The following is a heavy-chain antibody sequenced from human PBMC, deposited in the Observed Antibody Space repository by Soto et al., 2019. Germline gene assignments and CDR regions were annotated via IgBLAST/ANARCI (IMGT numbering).Heavy chain of an antibody. Sequence: QVQLQQWGAGLLKPSETLTLTCAVYGGSFSGYYWSWIRQPPGKGLEWIGEINHSGSTNYNPSLKSLVTISVDTSKNQFSLKLSSVTAADTAVYYCARAFYFWSGYYAPPDYFDYWGQGTLVTVSS. V-gene: IGHV4-34*01. CDR2: INHSGST. D-gene: IGHD3-3*01. J-gene: IGHJ4*02. CDR1: GGSFSGYY. CDR3: ARAFYFWSGYYAPPDYFDY.